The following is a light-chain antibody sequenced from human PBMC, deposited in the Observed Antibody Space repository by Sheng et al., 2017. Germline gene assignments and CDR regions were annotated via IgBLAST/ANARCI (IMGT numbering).Light chain of an antibody. CDR3: CSYAGRYTRGFV. J-gene: IGLJ1*01. Sequence: QSALTQPRSVSGSPGQSVTISCTGTSSDVGGYNYVSWYQQHPGKAPKLMIYDVSKRPSGVPDRFSGSKSGNTASLTISGLQAEDEADYCCCSYAGRYTRGFVFGTGTKVTVL. CDR1: SSDVGGYNY. V-gene: IGLV2-11*01. CDR2: DVS.